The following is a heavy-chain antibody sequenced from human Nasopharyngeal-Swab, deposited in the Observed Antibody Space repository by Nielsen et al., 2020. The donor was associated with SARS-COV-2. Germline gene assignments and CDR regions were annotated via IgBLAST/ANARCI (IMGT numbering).Heavy chain of an antibody. CDR1: GFTFSSYA. CDR3: AREGGRYSYGQAFDY. Sequence: GSLRLSCAASGFTFSSYAMHWVRQAPGKGLEWVAVISYDGSNKYYADSVKGRFTISRDNSKNTLYLQMNSLRAEDTAVYYCAREGGRYSYGQAFDYWGQGTLVTVSS. J-gene: IGHJ4*02. CDR2: ISYDGSNK. V-gene: IGHV3-30-3*01. D-gene: IGHD5-18*01.